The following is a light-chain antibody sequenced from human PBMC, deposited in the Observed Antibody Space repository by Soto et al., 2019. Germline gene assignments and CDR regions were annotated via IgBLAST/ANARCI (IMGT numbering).Light chain of an antibody. CDR3: QQSGSSPWT. CDR1: QRVSGSS. V-gene: IGKV3-20*01. Sequence: EIVLTQSPGTLSLSPGERATLSCRASQRVSGSSLAWYQQKPGQAPRLLISGASIRATGIPDRFSGSGSGTDFTLTISRLEPEDFAVYFCQQSGSSPWTFGQGTKVEI. J-gene: IGKJ1*01. CDR2: GAS.